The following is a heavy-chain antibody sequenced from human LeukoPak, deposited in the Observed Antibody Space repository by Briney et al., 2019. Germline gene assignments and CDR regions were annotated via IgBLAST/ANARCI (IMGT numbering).Heavy chain of an antibody. J-gene: IGHJ4*02. CDR3: ARHGLGSSWFGFDY. D-gene: IGHD6-13*01. CDR1: GYTFTTYW. CDR2: INPGDSDP. Sequence: GESLKISCKGSGYTFTTYWIGWVRQMPGKGLEWMGIINPGDSDPRHSPSFQGQVTISADKSISTAYLQWSSLKASDSAMYYCARHGLGSSWFGFDYWGQGTLVTVSS. V-gene: IGHV5-51*01.